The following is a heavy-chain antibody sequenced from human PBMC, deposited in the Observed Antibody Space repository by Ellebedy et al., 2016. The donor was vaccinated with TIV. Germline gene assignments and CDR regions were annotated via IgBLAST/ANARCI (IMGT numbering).Heavy chain of an antibody. J-gene: IGHJ4*02. CDR3: TRVSGYSSSWSFDY. CDR1: GGTFSSYA. Sequence: ASVKVSCKASGGTFSSYAISWVRQAPGQGLEWMGGIIPIFGTANYAQKFQGRVTITADESTSTAYMELSSLRSEDTAVYYCTRVSGYSSSWSFDYWGQGTLVTVSS. CDR2: IIPIFGTA. D-gene: IGHD6-13*01. V-gene: IGHV1-69*13.